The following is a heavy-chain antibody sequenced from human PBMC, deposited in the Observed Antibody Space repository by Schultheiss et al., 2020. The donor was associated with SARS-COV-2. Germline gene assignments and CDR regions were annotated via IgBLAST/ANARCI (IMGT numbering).Heavy chain of an antibody. CDR2: IWYDGSNK. J-gene: IGHJ6*02. Sequence: GGSLRLSCAASGFTSSDSAMHWVRQAPGKGLEWVAVIWYDGSNKYYADSVKGRFTISRDNSKNTLYLQMNSLRAEDTAVYYCARERACGGGSCYPPYYYYYGMDVWGQGTTVTVSS. CDR1: GFTSSDSA. CDR3: ARERACGGGSCYPPYYYYYGMDV. V-gene: IGHV3-33*08. D-gene: IGHD2-15*01.